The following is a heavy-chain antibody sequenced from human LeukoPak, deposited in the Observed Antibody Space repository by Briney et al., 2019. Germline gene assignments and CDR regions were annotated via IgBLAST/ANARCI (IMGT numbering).Heavy chain of an antibody. D-gene: IGHD4-17*01. Sequence: PEGSLRLSCAASGFTFSSNYMNWVRQAPGKGLEGGSVIYSSGSTYYSDSVTGRFTISRENCKKKSYLQMNSLRAEDTAVYYCARDLYGVSHDYWGQGTLVTVSS. CDR1: GFTFSSNY. CDR3: ARDLYGVSHDY. V-gene: IGHV3-53*01. CDR2: IYSSGST. J-gene: IGHJ4*02.